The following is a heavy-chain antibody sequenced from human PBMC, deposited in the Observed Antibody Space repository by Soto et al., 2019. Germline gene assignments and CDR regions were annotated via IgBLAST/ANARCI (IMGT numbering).Heavy chain of an antibody. CDR1: GYSFTSYW. Sequence: PGESLKIFCKGSGYSFTSYWISWVRQMPGKGLEWMGRIDPSDSYTNYSPSFQGHVTISADKSISTAYLQWSSLKASDTAMYYCASSPRGYCSSTSCRELGNHYGMDVWGQGTTVTVSS. CDR3: ASSPRGYCSSTSCRELGNHYGMDV. V-gene: IGHV5-10-1*01. J-gene: IGHJ6*02. D-gene: IGHD2-2*01. CDR2: IDPSDSYT.